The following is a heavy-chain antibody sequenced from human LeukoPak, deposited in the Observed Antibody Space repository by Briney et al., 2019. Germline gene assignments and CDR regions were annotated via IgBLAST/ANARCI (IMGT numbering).Heavy chain of an antibody. CDR1: GGSISSYY. V-gene: IGHV4-59*08. J-gene: IGHJ5*02. CDR3: ARLRDYYDSGHGFDP. Sequence: SETLSLTCTVSGGSISSYYWSWIRQPPGKGLEWIGYIYYSGSTNYNPSLKSRVTISVDTSKNQFSLKLSSVTAADTAVYYCARLRDYYDSGHGFDPWGQGTLVIVSS. D-gene: IGHD3-22*01. CDR2: IYYSGST.